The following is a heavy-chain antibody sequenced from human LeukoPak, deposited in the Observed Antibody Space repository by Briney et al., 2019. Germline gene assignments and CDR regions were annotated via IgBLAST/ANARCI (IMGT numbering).Heavy chain of an antibody. V-gene: IGHV3-21*01. Sequence: GGSLRLSCAASGFTFSSSSMNWVRQAPGKGLEWVSSISSSSSYIYYADSVKGRFTISRDNAKNSLYLQMNSLRAEDTAVYYCARASNDYFDYWGQGTLVTVSS. CDR1: GFTFSSSS. J-gene: IGHJ4*02. D-gene: IGHD1-1*01. CDR2: ISSSSSYI. CDR3: ARASNDYFDY.